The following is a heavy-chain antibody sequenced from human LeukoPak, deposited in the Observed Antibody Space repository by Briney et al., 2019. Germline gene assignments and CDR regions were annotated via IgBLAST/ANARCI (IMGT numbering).Heavy chain of an antibody. J-gene: IGHJ4*02. CDR2: ISSSSSYI. Sequence: GGSLRLSCAASGFTFDDFDMSWVRQAPGKGLEWVSSISSSSSYIYYADSVKGRFTISRDNAKNSLYLQMNSLRAEDTAVYYCASRRGDPPASAADHWGQGTLVTVSS. V-gene: IGHV3-21*01. CDR3: ASRRGDPPASAADH. D-gene: IGHD3-10*01. CDR1: GFTFDDFD.